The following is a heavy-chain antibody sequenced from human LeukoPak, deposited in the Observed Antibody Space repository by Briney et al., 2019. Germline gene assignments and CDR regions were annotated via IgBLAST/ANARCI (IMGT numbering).Heavy chain of an antibody. V-gene: IGHV3-33*01. J-gene: IGHJ4*02. CDR3: ARVRYSSSWYDY. CDR2: IWYDGSNK. Sequence: GRSLRLSRAASGFTFSSYGMHWVRQAPGKGLEWVAVIWYDGSNKYYADSVKGRFTISRDNSKNTLYLQMNSLRAEDTAVYYCARVRYSSSWYDYWGQGTLVTVSS. CDR1: GFTFSSYG. D-gene: IGHD6-13*01.